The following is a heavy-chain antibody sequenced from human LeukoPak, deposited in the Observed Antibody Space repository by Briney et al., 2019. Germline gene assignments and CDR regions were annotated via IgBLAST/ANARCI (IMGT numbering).Heavy chain of an antibody. V-gene: IGHV4-38-2*02. Sequence: PSETLSLTCTVSGYSISSGYYWGWIRQPPGKGLEWIGSIYHSGSTYYNPSLKSRVTISVDTSKNQFSLKLSSVTAADTAVYYCARLPGPRRYFDWLSIYYFDYWGQGTLVTVSS. J-gene: IGHJ4*02. CDR1: GYSISSGYY. CDR2: IYHSGST. CDR3: ARLPGPRRYFDWLSIYYFDY. D-gene: IGHD3-9*01.